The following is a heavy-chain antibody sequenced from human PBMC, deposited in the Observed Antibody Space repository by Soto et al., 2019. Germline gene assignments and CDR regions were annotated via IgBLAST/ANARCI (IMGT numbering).Heavy chain of an antibody. CDR1: GYTFTSYD. Sequence: QVQLVQSGAEVKKPGASVKVSCKASGYTFTSYDINWVRQATGQGPEWMGWMNPNSGNTGYAQKFQGRVTMTRNTSISTAYMELSSLRSEDTAVYYCARGGEMVYATPYWYFDLWGRGTLVTVSS. D-gene: IGHD2-8*01. CDR2: MNPNSGNT. CDR3: ARGGEMVYATPYWYFDL. J-gene: IGHJ2*01. V-gene: IGHV1-8*01.